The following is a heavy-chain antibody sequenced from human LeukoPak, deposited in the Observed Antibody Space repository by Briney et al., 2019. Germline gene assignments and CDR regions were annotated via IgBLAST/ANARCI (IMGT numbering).Heavy chain of an antibody. V-gene: IGHV1-8*02. CDR2: MNPNSGNT. CDR3: ARGRVGSGSYSRAEYFQH. Sequence: HRASVKVSCKASGYTFTGYYMHWVRQAPGQGLEWMGWMNPNSGNTGYAQKFQGRVTMTRNTSISTAYMELSSLRSEDTAVYYCARGRVGSGSYSRAEYFQHWGQGTLVTVSS. CDR1: GYTFTGYY. J-gene: IGHJ1*01. D-gene: IGHD3-10*01.